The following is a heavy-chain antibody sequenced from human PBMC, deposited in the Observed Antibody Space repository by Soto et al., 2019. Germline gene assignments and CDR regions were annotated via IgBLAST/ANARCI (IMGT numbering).Heavy chain of an antibody. J-gene: IGHJ4*02. D-gene: IGHD6-13*01. CDR2: IYHSGST. Sequence: SETLCLTCTVSGGSISSGGYSWSWIRQPPGKGLEWIGYIYHSGSTYYNPSLKSRVTISVDRSKNQFSLKLSSVTAADTAVYYCARGSGIHFDYWGQGTLVTVSS. V-gene: IGHV4-30-2*01. CDR3: ARGSGIHFDY. CDR1: GGSISSGGYS.